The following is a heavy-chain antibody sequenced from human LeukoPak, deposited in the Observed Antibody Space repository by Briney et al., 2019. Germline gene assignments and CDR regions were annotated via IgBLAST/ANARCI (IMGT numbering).Heavy chain of an antibody. Sequence: GGSLRLSCAASGFTFSSYSMNWVRQAPGKGLEWVSYISSSSSTIYYADSVKGRFTISRDNAKNSLYLQMNSLRAEDTAVYYCARVPLWFGESMGYFDYWGQGTLVTVSS. CDR3: ARVPLWFGESMGYFDY. D-gene: IGHD3-10*01. CDR2: ISSSSSTI. J-gene: IGHJ4*02. CDR1: GFTFSSYS. V-gene: IGHV3-48*04.